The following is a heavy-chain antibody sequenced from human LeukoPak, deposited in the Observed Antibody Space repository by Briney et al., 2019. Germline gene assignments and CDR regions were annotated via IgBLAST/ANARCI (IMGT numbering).Heavy chain of an antibody. CDR2: IRSEAYGGTT. CDR3: TRRNGGNSIGHFDY. D-gene: IGHD4-23*01. Sequence: GGSLRLSCAASGFTFSNYWMNWVRQAPGKGLEWVGFIRSEAYGGTTEYAASVKGRFTISRDDSSSIAYLQMNSLKTEDTAVYYCTRRNGGNSIGHFDYWGQGTLVTVSS. V-gene: IGHV3-49*04. CDR1: GFTFSNYW. J-gene: IGHJ4*02.